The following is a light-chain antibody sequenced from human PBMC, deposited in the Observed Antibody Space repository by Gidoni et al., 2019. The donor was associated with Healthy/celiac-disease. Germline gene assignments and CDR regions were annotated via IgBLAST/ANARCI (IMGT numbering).Light chain of an antibody. Sequence: DIQMTQSPSTLSASVGDRVTITCRASQSISSWLAWYQQKPGKAPKLLIYKASSLESGVPSRFSGSGSGTEFTLTISSLQPDDFATYYCQQYNTHPITFXPXTKVDIK. CDR2: KAS. CDR3: QQYNTHPIT. J-gene: IGKJ3*01. CDR1: QSISSW. V-gene: IGKV1-5*03.